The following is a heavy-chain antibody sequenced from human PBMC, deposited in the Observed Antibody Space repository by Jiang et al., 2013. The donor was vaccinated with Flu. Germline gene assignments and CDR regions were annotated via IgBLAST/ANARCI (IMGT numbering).Heavy chain of an antibody. J-gene: IGHJ4*02. CDR1: GGSISSGGYS. CDR2: IYHSGST. D-gene: IGHD7-27*01. V-gene: IGHV4-30-2*01. Sequence: GSGLVKPSQTLSLTCAVSGGSISSGGYSWSWIRQPPGKGLEWIGYIYHSGSTYYNPSLKSRVTISVDRSKNQFSLKLSSVTAADTAVYYCARGRGDYWGQGTLVTVSS. CDR3: ARGRGDY.